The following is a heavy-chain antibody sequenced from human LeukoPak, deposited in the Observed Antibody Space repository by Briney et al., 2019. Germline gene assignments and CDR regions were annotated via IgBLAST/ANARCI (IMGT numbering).Heavy chain of an antibody. D-gene: IGHD6-6*01. CDR1: GYSISSGYY. Sequence: PSETLSLTCAVSGYSISSGYYWGWIRQPPGKGLERIGSIYHSGSTYYNPSLKSRVTISVDTSKNQFSLKLSPVTATDAAIYYCERERSSSSDYWGQGTLVTVSS. J-gene: IGHJ4*02. CDR2: IYHSGST. V-gene: IGHV4-38-2*02. CDR3: ERERSSSSDY.